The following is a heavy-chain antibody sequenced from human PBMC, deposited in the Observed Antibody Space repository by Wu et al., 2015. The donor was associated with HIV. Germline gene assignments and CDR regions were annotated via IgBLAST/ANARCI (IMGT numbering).Heavy chain of an antibody. V-gene: IGHV1-69*12. CDR3: AREQHRYFEQSPAGPTGVYYFYMDV. CDR1: GGIFTSFA. CDR2: IIPVYGTP. D-gene: IGHD3-10*01. J-gene: IGHJ6*03. Sequence: QVQLVQSGAEVKKPGSSVKVSCKTSGGIFTSFAISWVRQAPGQGLEWMGGIIPVYGTPNYAQKFRGRVTITADESTSTAYMELNSLRSEDTAVYYCAREQHRYFEQSPAGPTGVYYFYMDVWGKGTTVTVSS.